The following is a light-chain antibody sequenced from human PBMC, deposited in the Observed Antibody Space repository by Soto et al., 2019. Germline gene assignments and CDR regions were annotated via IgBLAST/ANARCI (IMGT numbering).Light chain of an antibody. CDR1: QSISYW. CDR2: KAS. V-gene: IGKV1-5*03. Sequence: DIPMTQSPSTLSASVGDRVTITCRASQSISYWLAWYQQKPGKAPNLLIYKASSLESGVPSRFSGSGSGTEFTLTITSLQPDDFATYYCRHYNTYSPPYTFGQGTKLEI. CDR3: RHYNTYSPPYT. J-gene: IGKJ2*01.